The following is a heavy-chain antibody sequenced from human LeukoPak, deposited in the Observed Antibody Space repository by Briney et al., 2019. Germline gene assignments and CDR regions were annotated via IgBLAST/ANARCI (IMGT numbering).Heavy chain of an antibody. D-gene: IGHD6-13*01. V-gene: IGHV1-2*02. Sequence: GASVKVSCKASGYTFTGYYIHWVRQAPGRGLEWMGWINPNSGDTNYAQKFQGRLTMTRDTSITTAYMELSRLRSDDTAVYYCARPNYRPGLAAPGIGDYWGQGTLVTVSS. CDR1: GYTFTGYY. CDR3: ARPNYRPGLAAPGIGDY. J-gene: IGHJ4*02. CDR2: INPNSGDT.